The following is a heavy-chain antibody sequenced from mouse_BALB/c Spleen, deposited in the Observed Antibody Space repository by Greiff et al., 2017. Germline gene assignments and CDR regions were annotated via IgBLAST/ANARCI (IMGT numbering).Heavy chain of an antibody. D-gene: IGHD2-2*01. CDR1: GYTFTSYW. Sequence: QVQLQQSGAELARPGASVKLSCKASGYTFTSYWMQWVKQRPGQGLEWIGAIYPGDGDTRYTQKFKGKATLTADKSSSTAYMQLSSLASEDSAVYYCARDGSYYGYDEGAMDYWGQGTSVTVSS. CDR3: ARDGSYYGYDEGAMDY. J-gene: IGHJ4*01. CDR2: IYPGDGDT. V-gene: IGHV1-87*01.